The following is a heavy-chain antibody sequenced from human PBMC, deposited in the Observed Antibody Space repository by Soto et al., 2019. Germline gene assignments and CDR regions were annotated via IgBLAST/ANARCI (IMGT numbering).Heavy chain of an antibody. CDR2: ISSSGSTI. V-gene: IGHV3-48*03. Sequence: PVGSLSLSCAASGFTFSSYEMNWVRQAPGKGLEWVSYISSSGSTIYYADSVKGRFTISRDNAKNSLYLQMNSLRAEDTAVYYCARDSLRDAFDIWGQGTMVTVSS. J-gene: IGHJ3*02. CDR1: GFTFSSYE. CDR3: ARDSLRDAFDI.